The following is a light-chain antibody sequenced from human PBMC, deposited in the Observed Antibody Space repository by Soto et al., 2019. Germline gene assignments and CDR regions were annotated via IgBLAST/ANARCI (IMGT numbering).Light chain of an antibody. J-gene: IGKJ1*01. CDR3: LQHYAWPWT. CDR2: GAS. CDR1: QSVSSN. Sequence: EIVMTQSPATLSLSPGERATLSCRASQSVSSNLAWYQQKPGQAPRLLIYGASTRATGIPARFSGSGSETEFTLTISGLQSEDSGVYYCLQHYAWPWTFGQGTKVDIK. V-gene: IGKV3-15*01.